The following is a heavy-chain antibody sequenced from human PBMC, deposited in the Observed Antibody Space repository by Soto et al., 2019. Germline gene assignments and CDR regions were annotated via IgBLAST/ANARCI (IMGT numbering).Heavy chain of an antibody. D-gene: IGHD5-18*01. V-gene: IGHV1-3*01. Sequence: ASVKVSCKASGYTFTSYAMHWVHQAPGQRLEWMGWINAGNGNTKYSQKFQGRVTITRDTSASTAYMELSSLRSEDTAVYYCARGRNSYKYYYYYYYMDVWGKGTTVTVSS. CDR3: ARGRNSYKYYYYYYYMDV. CDR2: INAGNGNT. CDR1: GYTFTSYA. J-gene: IGHJ6*03.